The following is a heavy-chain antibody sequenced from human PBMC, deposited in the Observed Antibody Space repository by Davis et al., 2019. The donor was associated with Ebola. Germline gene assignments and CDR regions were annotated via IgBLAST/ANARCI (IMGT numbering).Heavy chain of an antibody. CDR1: GFSFSSTW. V-gene: IGHV3-74*01. D-gene: IGHD1-14*01. Sequence: GESLKISCAASGFSFSSTWMHWVRQAPGKGLVWVSRIHSDGTSTIYTDSVKGRFTISRDNAKNSLYLQMNSLRDEDTAVYYCARDPFPEPVWGKGTTVTVSS. J-gene: IGHJ6*04. CDR2: IHSDGTST. CDR3: ARDPFPEPV.